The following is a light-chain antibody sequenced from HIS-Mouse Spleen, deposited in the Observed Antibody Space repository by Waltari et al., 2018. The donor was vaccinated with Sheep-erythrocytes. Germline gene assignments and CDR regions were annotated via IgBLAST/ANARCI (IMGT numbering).Light chain of an antibody. Sequence: QSVLTQPPSVSGAPGQRVTISCTGSSSNIGAGYDVHWYQQLPGTAPKLLIYGNSNRPSGVPYRFSGSKSGTSASLASTGLQAEDEADYYCQSYDSSLSAVVFGGGTKLTVL. J-gene: IGLJ2*01. CDR3: QSYDSSLSAVV. CDR2: GNS. V-gene: IGLV1-40*01. CDR1: SSNIGAGYD.